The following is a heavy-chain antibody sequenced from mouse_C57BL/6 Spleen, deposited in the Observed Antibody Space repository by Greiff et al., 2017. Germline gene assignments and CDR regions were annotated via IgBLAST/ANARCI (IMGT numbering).Heavy chain of an antibody. J-gene: IGHJ2*01. D-gene: IGHD2-3*01. V-gene: IGHV1-26*01. Sequence: EVQLHQSGPELVKPGASVKISCKASGYTFTDYYMNWVKQSHGKSLEWIGDINPNNGGTSYNQKFKGKATLTVDKSSSTAYMELRSLTSEDSAVYYCARVYDGYFYFDYWGQGTTLTVSS. CDR3: ARVYDGYFYFDY. CDR1: GYTFTDYY. CDR2: INPNNGGT.